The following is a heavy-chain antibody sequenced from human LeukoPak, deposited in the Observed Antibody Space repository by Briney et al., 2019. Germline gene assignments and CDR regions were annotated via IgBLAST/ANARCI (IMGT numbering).Heavy chain of an antibody. D-gene: IGHD6-19*01. V-gene: IGHV3-53*04. CDR3: ARESSVSGWYIY. J-gene: IGHJ4*02. CDR2: IYTDDAT. Sequence: GGSLRLSCAASGFAVASNYMSWVRQAPGKGLEWVSTIYTDDATFYADSVNGRFTSSRHNSKNTLYLQMNSLRVEDTAVYYCARESSVSGWYIYWGLGTLVTVSS. CDR1: GFAVASNY.